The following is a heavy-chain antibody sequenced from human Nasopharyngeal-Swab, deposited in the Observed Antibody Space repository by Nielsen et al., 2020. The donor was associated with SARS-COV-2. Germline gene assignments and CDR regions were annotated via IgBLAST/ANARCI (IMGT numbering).Heavy chain of an antibody. Sequence: SETLSLTCTVSGGSISSSSYYWAWIRQPPGKGLEWIGSIYYSGSTYYNPSLKSRVTISVDTSKNQFSLKLSSVTAADTAVYYCARRTEWVIFAFDIWGQGTMVTVSS. V-gene: IGHV4-39*01. D-gene: IGHD3-3*01. CDR3: ARRTEWVIFAFDI. J-gene: IGHJ3*02. CDR1: GGSISSSSYY. CDR2: IYYSGST.